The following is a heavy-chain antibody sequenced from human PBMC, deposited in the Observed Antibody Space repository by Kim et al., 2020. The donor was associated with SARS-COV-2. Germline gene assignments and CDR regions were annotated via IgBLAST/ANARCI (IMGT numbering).Heavy chain of an antibody. V-gene: IGHV5-51*01. Sequence: GESLKISCKGSGYSFRNFWIAWVRQMPGKGLEWMGIIYPGDSDTRYSPSFQGQVTISADKSINTAYLQWSSLKASDTAMYYCARHDSGRTVHENSGYDSWGQGTMVSVTS. CDR2: IYPGDSDT. CDR1: GYSFRNFW. CDR3: ARHDSGRTVHENSGYDS. D-gene: IGHD3-10*01. J-gene: IGHJ5*02.